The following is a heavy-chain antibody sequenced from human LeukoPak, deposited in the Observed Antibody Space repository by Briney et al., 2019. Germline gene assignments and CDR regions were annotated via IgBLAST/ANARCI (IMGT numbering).Heavy chain of an antibody. D-gene: IGHD1-26*01. CDR1: GFTVSSNY. Sequence: PGGSLRLSCAASGFTVSSNYMSWVRQAPGKGLEWVSVIYSGGSTYYADSVKGRFTISRDNSKNTLYLQMNSPRAEDTAVYYCARGDTKVGFDYWGQGTLVTVSS. J-gene: IGHJ4*02. V-gene: IGHV3-53*01. CDR2: IYSGGST. CDR3: ARGDTKVGFDY.